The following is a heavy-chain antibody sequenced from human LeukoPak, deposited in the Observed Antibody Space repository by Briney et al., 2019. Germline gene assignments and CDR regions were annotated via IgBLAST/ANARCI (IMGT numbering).Heavy chain of an antibody. V-gene: IGHV4-59*08. CDR2: IYYSGST. CDR1: GGSISSYY. CDR3: ARGYSSSWYWFDP. Sequence: SETLSLTCTVSGGSISSYYWSWIRQPPGKGLEWIGYIYYSGSTNYNPSLKSRVTISVDTSKNQFSLKLSSVTASDTAVYYCARGYSSSWYWFDPWGQGTLVTVSS. D-gene: IGHD6-13*01. J-gene: IGHJ5*02.